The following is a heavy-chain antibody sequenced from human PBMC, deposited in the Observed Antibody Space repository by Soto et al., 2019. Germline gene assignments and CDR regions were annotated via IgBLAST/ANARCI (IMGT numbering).Heavy chain of an antibody. CDR2: ISHTGST. D-gene: IGHD2-15*01. J-gene: IGHJ6*02. V-gene: IGHV4-4*02. CDR3: VRVGYCSGGSCYPAYYGMDV. Sequence: NPSETLSLTCAVSDDSMSSGHYYWSWIRQAPGQGLEWIGEISHTGSTKYNPSVKSGVTISVDKSRNQFSLNLRSVTAADTAVYYCVRVGYCSGGSCYPAYYGMDVWGQKTLVTVSS. CDR1: DDSMSSGHYY.